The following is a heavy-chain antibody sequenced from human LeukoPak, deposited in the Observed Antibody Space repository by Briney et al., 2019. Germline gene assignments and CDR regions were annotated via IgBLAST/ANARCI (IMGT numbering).Heavy chain of an antibody. CDR1: GYTLTELS. V-gene: IGHV1-24*01. D-gene: IGHD4-23*01. CDR2: FDSEDGET. CDR3: AARWNDAFDI. Sequence: GVSVKVSCKVSGYTLTELSMHWVRQAPGKGLEWMGGFDSEDGETIYAQKFQGRVTMTEDTSTDTAYMELSSLRSEDTAVYYCAARWNDAFDIWGQGTMVTVSS. J-gene: IGHJ3*02.